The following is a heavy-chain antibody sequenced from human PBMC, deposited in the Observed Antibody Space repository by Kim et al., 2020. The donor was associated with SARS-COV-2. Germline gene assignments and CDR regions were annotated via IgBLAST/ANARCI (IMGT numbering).Heavy chain of an antibody. CDR3: ARDRRFGVVISWFDP. D-gene: IGHD3-3*01. V-gene: IGHV1-69*13. CDR2: IIPIFGTA. CDR1: GGTFSSYA. J-gene: IGHJ5*02. Sequence: SVKVSCKASGGTFSSYAISWVRQAPGQGLEWMGGIIPIFGTANYAQKFQGRVTITADESTSTAYMELSSLRSEDTAVYYCARDRRFGVVISWFDPWGQGTLVTVSS.